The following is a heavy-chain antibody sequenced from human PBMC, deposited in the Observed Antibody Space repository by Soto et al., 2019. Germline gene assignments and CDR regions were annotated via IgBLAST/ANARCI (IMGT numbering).Heavy chain of an antibody. CDR3: ARDNLGYSSGWYYDY. V-gene: IGHV1-69*13. D-gene: IGHD6-19*01. CDR2: IIPIFGTA. J-gene: IGHJ4*02. Sequence: AASVKVSCKASGGTFSSYAISWVRQAPGQGLEWMGGIIPIFGTANYAQKFQGRVTITADESTSTAYMELSSLRSEDTAVYYCARDNLGYSSGWYYDYWGQGTLVTVSS. CDR1: GGTFSSYA.